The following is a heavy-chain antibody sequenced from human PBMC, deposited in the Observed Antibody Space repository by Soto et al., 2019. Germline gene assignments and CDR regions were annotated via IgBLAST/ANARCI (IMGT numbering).Heavy chain of an antibody. D-gene: IGHD3-22*01. CDR3: ARGYHYYDSSGYYSSAEYFQH. CDR1: GFTFSSYS. J-gene: IGHJ1*01. Sequence: EVQLVESGGGLVQPGGSLRLSCAASGFTFSSYSMNWVRQAPGKGLEWVSYISSSSSTIYYADSVKGRFTISRDNAKNSLYLQINSLRDEDTAVYYCARGYHYYDSSGYYSSAEYFQHWGQGTLVTVSS. CDR2: ISSSSSTI. V-gene: IGHV3-48*02.